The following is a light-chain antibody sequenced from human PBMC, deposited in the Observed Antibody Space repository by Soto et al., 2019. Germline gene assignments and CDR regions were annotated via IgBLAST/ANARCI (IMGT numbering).Light chain of an antibody. CDR2: AAS. J-gene: IGKJ1*01. Sequence: DIGSNQSPGALSLSPGERATLSCRASQSVSSANFAWYQQKPGQAPRLLIFAASSRATSVPARFTGSRSGTEFTLTISSLQSEDFAIYYCQQYNNWPRTFGQGTKVDI. CDR3: QQYNNWPRT. V-gene: IGKV3-15*01. CDR1: QSVSSAN.